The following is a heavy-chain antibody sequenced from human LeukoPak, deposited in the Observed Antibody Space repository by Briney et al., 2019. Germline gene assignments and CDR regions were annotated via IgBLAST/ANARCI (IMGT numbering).Heavy chain of an antibody. CDR2: IYYSGST. V-gene: IGHV4-39*01. D-gene: IGHD3-3*01. CDR1: GGSISSSSYY. Sequence: TSETLSLTCTVSGGSISSSSYYWGWIRQPPGKGLEWIGSIYYSGSTYYNPSLKSRVTISVDTSKNQFSLKLSSVTAADTAVYYCARDYYDFWSGHYLVFDYWGQGTLVTVSS. J-gene: IGHJ4*02. CDR3: ARDYYDFWSGHYLVFDY.